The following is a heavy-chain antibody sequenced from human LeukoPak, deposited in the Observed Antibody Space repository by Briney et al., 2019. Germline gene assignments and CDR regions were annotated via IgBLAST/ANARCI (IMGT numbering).Heavy chain of an antibody. D-gene: IGHD2/OR15-2a*01. Sequence: ASVKVSCKASGYTFTGYYMHWVQQAPGQGLEWMGWINPNSGGTNYAQKFQGRVTMTRDTSISTAYMELRSLRSDDTAVYYCARDGGTTPFDPWGQGTLVTVSS. V-gene: IGHV1-2*02. CDR1: GYTFTGYY. CDR3: ARDGGTTPFDP. J-gene: IGHJ5*02. CDR2: INPNSGGT.